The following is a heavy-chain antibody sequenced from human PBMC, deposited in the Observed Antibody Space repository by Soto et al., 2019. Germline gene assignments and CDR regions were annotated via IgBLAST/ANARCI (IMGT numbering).Heavy chain of an antibody. D-gene: IGHD1-26*01. J-gene: IGHJ4*02. Sequence: QVQLVESGGGVVQPGRSLRLSCAASGFTFSSYAMHWVRQAPGKGLEWVAVISYDGSNKYYADSVKGRFTISRDNSKNTLYLQMNSLRAEDTAVYYCARDWDSYLQTYYFDYWGQGTLVTVSS. V-gene: IGHV3-30-3*01. CDR1: GFTFSSYA. CDR3: ARDWDSYLQTYYFDY. CDR2: ISYDGSNK.